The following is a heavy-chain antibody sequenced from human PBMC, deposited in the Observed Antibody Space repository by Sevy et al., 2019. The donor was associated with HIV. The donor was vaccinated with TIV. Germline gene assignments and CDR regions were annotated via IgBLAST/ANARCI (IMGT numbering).Heavy chain of an antibody. CDR1: GFTFSNVW. V-gene: IGHV3-15*01. Sequence: GGSLRLSCVASGFTFSNVWMSWVRQAPGKGLEWVGHFKSKTDGGTTDYAAPVRGRFTNSRDDSKNTLYLQMNSLKTEDTSGDYCTTGGSLFQHWGQGTLVTVSS. D-gene: IGHD3-16*01. CDR2: FKSKTDGGTT. J-gene: IGHJ1*01. CDR3: TTGGSLFQH.